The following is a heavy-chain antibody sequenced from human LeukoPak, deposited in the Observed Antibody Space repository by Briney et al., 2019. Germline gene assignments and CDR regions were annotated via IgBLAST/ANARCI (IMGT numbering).Heavy chain of an antibody. V-gene: IGHV1-69*05. J-gene: IGHJ5*02. Sequence: SVKVSCKASGGTFSSYATSWVRQAPGQGLEWMGGIIPIFGTANYAQKFQGRVTITTDESTSTAYMELSSLRSEDTAVYYCARAGYSSSWQYWFDPWGQGTLVTVSS. CDR1: GGTFSSYA. CDR3: ARAGYSSSWQYWFDP. D-gene: IGHD6-13*01. CDR2: IIPIFGTA.